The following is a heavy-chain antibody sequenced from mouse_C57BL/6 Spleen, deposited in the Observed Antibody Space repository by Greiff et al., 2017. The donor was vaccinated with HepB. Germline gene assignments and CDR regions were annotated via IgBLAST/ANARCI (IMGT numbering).Heavy chain of an antibody. CDR1: GFTFSSYA. CDR3: TRVGYSYYFDY. J-gene: IGHJ2*01. Sequence: EVQRVESGEGLVKPGGSLKLSCAASGFTFSSYAMSWVRQTPEKRLEWVAYISSGGDYIYYADTVKGRFTISRDNARNTLYLQMSSLKSEDTAMYYCTRVGYSYYFDYWGQGTTLTVSS. V-gene: IGHV5-9-1*02. CDR2: ISSGGDYI. D-gene: IGHD2-3*01.